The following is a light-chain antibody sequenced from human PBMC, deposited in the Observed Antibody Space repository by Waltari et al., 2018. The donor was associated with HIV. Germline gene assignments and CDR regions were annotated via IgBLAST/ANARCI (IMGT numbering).Light chain of an antibody. CDR1: QRVSSN. V-gene: IGKV3-15*01. CDR2: SAS. CDR3: QQYNDWPLYS. J-gene: IGKJ2*03. Sequence: EIVMTQSPATLSVSPGESVPLSCRASQRVSSNLAWYQQRPGQAPRLLIFSASTRAPGIPARFSGSGSGTEFTLTISSLQSEDFAVYYCQQYNDWPLYSFGQGTKLEI.